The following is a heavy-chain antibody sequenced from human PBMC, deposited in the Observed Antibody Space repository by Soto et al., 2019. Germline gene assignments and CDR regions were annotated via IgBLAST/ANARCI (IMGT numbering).Heavy chain of an antibody. CDR2: LGGNGFTT. D-gene: IGHD2-2*01. CDR3: AKPLRPSLNFFYYMDV. Sequence: EVQQMESGGGLVQPGGSLRLSCVVSGFTFGSYAMSWVRQAPEKGPEWVAILGGNGFTTYYADSVKGRFTISGDKSKSTLFLQMNSLRADDTGVYYCAKPLRPSLNFFYYMDVWGSGTSVTVSS. J-gene: IGHJ6*03. V-gene: IGHV3-23*01. CDR1: GFTFGSYA.